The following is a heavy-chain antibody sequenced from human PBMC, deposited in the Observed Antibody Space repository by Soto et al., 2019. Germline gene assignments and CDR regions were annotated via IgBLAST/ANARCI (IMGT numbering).Heavy chain of an antibody. CDR3: ARGLEAGYYFAY. CDR2: MNPNSGNT. D-gene: IGHD3-22*01. J-gene: IGHJ4*02. CDR1: GYTFTSYD. V-gene: IGHV1-8*01. Sequence: ASVEVSCKASGYTFTSYDINWVRQATGQGLEWMGWMNPNSGNTGYAQKFQGRVTMTRNTSISTAYMELSSLRGDDTAIYYCARGLEAGYYFAYWGQGTLVTVSS.